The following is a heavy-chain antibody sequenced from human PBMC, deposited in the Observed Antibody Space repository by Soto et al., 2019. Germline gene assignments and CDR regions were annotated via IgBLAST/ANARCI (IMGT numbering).Heavy chain of an antibody. J-gene: IGHJ4*02. CDR3: ARRAETNGWNGFGADKYYFDF. Sequence: ASVKVSCKASGYTFTSYDIYWVRQATGQGLEWTGWMNPNTGNSGYAQKFQGRVTMTSDTSISTAHMELSSLGSEDTAVYYCARRAETNGWNGFGADKYYFDFWGQGTLVTVSS. D-gene: IGHD1-1*01. CDR2: MNPNTGNS. V-gene: IGHV1-8*01. CDR1: GYTFTSYD.